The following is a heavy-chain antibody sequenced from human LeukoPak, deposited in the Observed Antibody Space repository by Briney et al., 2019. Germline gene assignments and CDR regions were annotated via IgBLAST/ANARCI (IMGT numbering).Heavy chain of an antibody. CDR3: ARGSVPYYYDSSGYYDAFDI. J-gene: IGHJ3*02. CDR2: IYTGGST. D-gene: IGHD3-22*01. CDR1: GGSIRSYY. Sequence: SETLSLTCTVSGGSIRSYYWSWLRQPAGKGLEWMGRIYTGGSTNYNPSLKSRVTMSVDTSKNQFSLKLSSVTAADTAVYYCARGSVPYYYDSSGYYDAFDIWGQGTMVTVSS. V-gene: IGHV4-4*07.